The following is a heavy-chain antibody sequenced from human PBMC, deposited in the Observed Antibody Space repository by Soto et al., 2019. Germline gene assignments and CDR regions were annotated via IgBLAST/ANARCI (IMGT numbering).Heavy chain of an antibody. D-gene: IGHD6-6*01. CDR1: GGSISSYY. CDR2: IYYSGST. Sequence: TLSLTCTVSGGSISSYYWSWIRQPPGKGLEWIGYIYYSGSTNYNPSLKSRVTISVDTSKNQFSLKLSSVTAADTAVYYCSRDKPSGIAARGDAFDIWGQGTMVTVSS. J-gene: IGHJ3*02. CDR3: SRDKPSGIAARGDAFDI. V-gene: IGHV4-59*01.